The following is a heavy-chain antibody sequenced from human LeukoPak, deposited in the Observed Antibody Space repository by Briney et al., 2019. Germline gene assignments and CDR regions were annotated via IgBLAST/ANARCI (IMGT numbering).Heavy chain of an antibody. V-gene: IGHV4-34*01. D-gene: IGHD6-6*01. Sequence: SETLSLTCAVYGGSFSAYYWSWIRQPPGKGLEWIGEINHSGSTNYNPSLKSRVTISVDTSKNQFSLKLSSVTAADTAVYYCARGVEARAYGYWGQGTLVTVSS. CDR1: GGSFSAYY. CDR2: INHSGST. J-gene: IGHJ4*02. CDR3: ARGVEARAYGY.